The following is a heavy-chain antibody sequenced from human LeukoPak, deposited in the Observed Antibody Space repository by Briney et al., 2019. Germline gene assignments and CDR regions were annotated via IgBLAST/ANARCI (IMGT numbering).Heavy chain of an antibody. J-gene: IGHJ4*02. D-gene: IGHD3-10*01. CDR3: ARGNGPGRHYFDY. CDR1: GFTFSTYE. V-gene: IGHV3-48*03. Sequence: GGSLRLSCAASGFTFSTYEMNWVRQAPGKGLEWVSYISSSGSTISYADSVKGRFTISRDNAKNSLYLQVNSLRAEDTAVYYCARGNGPGRHYFDYWGQGTLVTVSS. CDR2: ISSSGSTI.